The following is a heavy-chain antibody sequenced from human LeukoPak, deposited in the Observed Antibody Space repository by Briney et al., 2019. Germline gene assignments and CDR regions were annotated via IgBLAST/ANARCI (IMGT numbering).Heavy chain of an antibody. D-gene: IGHD3-10*01. CDR2: ISAYNGNT. CDR3: ARDGGSGSYGAYYYYYYMDV. Sequence: ASVKVSCKASGYTFTIYGISWVRQAPGQGLEWMGWISAYNGNTNYAQKLQGRVTMTTDTSTITAYMELRSLRSDDTAVYYCARDGGSGSYGAYYYYYYMDVWGKGTTVTVSS. J-gene: IGHJ6*03. CDR1: GYTFTIYG. V-gene: IGHV1-18*01.